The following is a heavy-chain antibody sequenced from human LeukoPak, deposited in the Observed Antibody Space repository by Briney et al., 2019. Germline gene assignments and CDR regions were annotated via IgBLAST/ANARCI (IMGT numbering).Heavy chain of an antibody. CDR2: IYHSGST. D-gene: IGHD3-22*01. CDR1: GGSISSYY. Sequence: SETLSLTCTVSGGSISSYYGSWIRQPAGKGLEWIGYIYHSGSTNYNPSLQSRVSISVDTSKTQFSLNLSSVTAADTAIYYCARRIETYYYDASGYYFGYCFDYWGQGTLVTVSS. CDR3: ARRIETYYYDASGYYFGYCFDY. J-gene: IGHJ4*02. V-gene: IGHV4-59*08.